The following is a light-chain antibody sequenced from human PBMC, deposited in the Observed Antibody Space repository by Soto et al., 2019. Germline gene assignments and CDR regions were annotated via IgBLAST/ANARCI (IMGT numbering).Light chain of an antibody. Sequence: EIVMTQSPVTLSVSPGERATLACRASKSVSNYVAWYQQKSGQPPRLLIYGASSRASGIPDRFSGSGSGTDFTLTISRVEPEDFALYYCQQYGSSLTFGLGTKVDIK. CDR2: GAS. CDR1: KSVSNY. V-gene: IGKV3-20*01. J-gene: IGKJ1*01. CDR3: QQYGSSLT.